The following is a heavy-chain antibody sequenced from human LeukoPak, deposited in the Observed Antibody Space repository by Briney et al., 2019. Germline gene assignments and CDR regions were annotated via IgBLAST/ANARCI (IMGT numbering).Heavy chain of an antibody. CDR3: ARHLEYCGGDCYSALQDY. Sequence: GESLKISCKGSGYSFINYWIGWVRQMPGKGLEWMGIIYPGDSDTRYSPSFQGQVTISADKSISTAYLQWSSLKASDTAMYYCARHLEYCGGDCYSALQDYWGQGTLVTVSS. CDR2: IYPGDSDT. J-gene: IGHJ4*02. V-gene: IGHV5-51*01. D-gene: IGHD2-21*02. CDR1: GYSFINYW.